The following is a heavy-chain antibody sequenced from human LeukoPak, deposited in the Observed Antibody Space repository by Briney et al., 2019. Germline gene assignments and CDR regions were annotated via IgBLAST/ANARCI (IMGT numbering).Heavy chain of an antibody. CDR1: GYTFTSYD. CDR2: MNPNSGNT. CDR3: ARGVRDGYNLSFDY. Sequence: ASVKVSCKASGYTFTSYDINWVRQATGQGLEWMGWMNPNSGNTGYAQKFQGRVTMTRNTSISTAYMELSSLRSEDTAVYYCARGVRDGYNLSFDYWGQGTLVTVSS. D-gene: IGHD5-24*01. J-gene: IGHJ4*02. V-gene: IGHV1-8*01.